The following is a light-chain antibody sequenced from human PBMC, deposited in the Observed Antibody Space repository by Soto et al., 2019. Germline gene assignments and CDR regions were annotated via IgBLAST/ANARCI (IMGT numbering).Light chain of an antibody. Sequence: IQLTQTPSSLSASVGDRVTITCRASQGISSHLAWYQQKPGKAPNLLIYAASTLQSGVPSRFSGSGSGTDFTLTISSLQPEDFTTYYCQQVNSYPITFGQGTRLEIK. CDR2: AAS. J-gene: IGKJ5*01. V-gene: IGKV1-9*01. CDR3: QQVNSYPIT. CDR1: QGISSH.